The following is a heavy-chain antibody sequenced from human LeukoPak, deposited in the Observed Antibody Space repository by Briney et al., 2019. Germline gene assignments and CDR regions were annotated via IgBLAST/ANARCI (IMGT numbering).Heavy chain of an antibody. CDR1: GFTVSSNY. CDR3: ARDLTVTGDAFDI. CDR2: IYSGGST. V-gene: IGHV3-66*01. Sequence: PGGSLRLSCAASGFTVSSNYMSWVRQAPGKGLEWVSVIYSGGSTYYADSVKGRFTISRGNSKNTLYLQMNSLRAEDTAVYYCARDLTVTGDAFDIWGQGTMVTVSS. D-gene: IGHD4-17*01. J-gene: IGHJ3*02.